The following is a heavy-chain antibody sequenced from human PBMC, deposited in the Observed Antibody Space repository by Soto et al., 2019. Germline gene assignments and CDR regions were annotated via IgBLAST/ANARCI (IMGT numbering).Heavy chain of an antibody. D-gene: IGHD6-19*01. CDR3: ARLPVEAIGVGGHFDY. Sequence: QLQLQESGPGLVKPSVPLSLTCYVSGGSIRSSSYYWGGIRQPPRKGLEWIGSIHYSGSTYYNPSIKSRLTISVETSKTPFSLTLSSVTAVDTVVYDCARLPVEAIGVGGHFDYWGQGTLVTVSS. CDR1: GGSIRSSSYY. J-gene: IGHJ4*02. V-gene: IGHV4-39*01. CDR2: IHYSGST.